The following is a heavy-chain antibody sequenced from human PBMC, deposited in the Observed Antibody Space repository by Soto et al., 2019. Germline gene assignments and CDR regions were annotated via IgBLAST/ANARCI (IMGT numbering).Heavy chain of an antibody. V-gene: IGHV5-51*01. CDR1: GYSFTSYW. CDR3: ARHYASRRDTAIVTPYYYYGMDV. D-gene: IGHD5-18*01. J-gene: IGHJ6*02. CDR2: IYPGDSDT. Sequence: PGESLKISCKGSGYSFTSYWIGWVRQMPGKGLEWMGTIYPGDSDTRYSPSFQGQVTISADKSISTAYLQWSSLKASDTAMYYCARHYASRRDTAIVTPYYYYGMDVWGQGTTVTVSS.